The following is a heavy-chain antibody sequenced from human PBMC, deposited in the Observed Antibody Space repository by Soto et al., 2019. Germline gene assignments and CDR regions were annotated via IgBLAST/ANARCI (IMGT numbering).Heavy chain of an antibody. V-gene: IGHV4-59*01. J-gene: IGHJ4*02. CDR3: ARVSGSIWYLAYPKNSFDY. CDR2: IYYSGST. CDR1: GCSISSYY. D-gene: IGHD6-13*01. Sequence: XETLSLTCTVAGCSISSYYWSWIRQPPGKGLEWIGYIYYSGSTNYNPSLKSRVTISVDTSKNQFSLKLSSVTAADTAVYYCARVSGSIWYLAYPKNSFDYCGQGTLVNVSS.